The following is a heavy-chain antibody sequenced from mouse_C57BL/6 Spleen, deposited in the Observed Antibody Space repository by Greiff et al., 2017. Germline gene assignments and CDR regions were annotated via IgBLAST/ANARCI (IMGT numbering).Heavy chain of an antibody. J-gene: IGHJ4*01. CDR2: IHPNSGST. D-gene: IGHD1-1*01. V-gene: IGHV1-64*01. Sequence: QVQLQQSGAELVKPGASVKLSCKASGYTFTSYWMHWVKQRPGQGLEWIGMIHPNSGSTNYNEKFKSKATLTVDKSSSTAYMQLSSLTSEDSAVYYCASYGSSLYYYAMDYWGQGTSVTVSS. CDR1: GYTFTSYW. CDR3: ASYGSSLYYYAMDY.